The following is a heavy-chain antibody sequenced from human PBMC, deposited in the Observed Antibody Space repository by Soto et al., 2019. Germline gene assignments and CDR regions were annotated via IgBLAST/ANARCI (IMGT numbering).Heavy chain of an antibody. CDR3: ARDTGRASADL. CDR1: GFTFSYYE. D-gene: IGHD6-13*01. CDR2: ISHTDRLT. J-gene: IGHJ5*02. Sequence: EVQLAESGGDLVQPGGSLRLSCVGSGFTFSYYEMNWVRQAPGKGLERVAFISHTDRLTHYPDSVQGRFTISRDNAKNSLYLQMTSLRVEDTAVYYCARDTGRASADLWGQGPLVSVSS. V-gene: IGHV3-48*03.